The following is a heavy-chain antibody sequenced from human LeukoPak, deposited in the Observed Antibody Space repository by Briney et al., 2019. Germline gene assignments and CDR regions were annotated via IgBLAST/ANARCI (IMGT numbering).Heavy chain of an antibody. V-gene: IGHV1-69*04. CDR1: GGTFSSYA. J-gene: IGHJ3*02. CDR2: IIPILGIA. D-gene: IGHD6-13*01. Sequence: GSSVKVSCKASGGTFSSYAISWVRQAPGQGLEWMGRIIPILGIANYAQKFQGRVTITADKSTSTAYMELSSLRSGDTAVYYCASSPRIAAPAAFDIWGQGTMVTVSS. CDR3: ASSPRIAAPAAFDI.